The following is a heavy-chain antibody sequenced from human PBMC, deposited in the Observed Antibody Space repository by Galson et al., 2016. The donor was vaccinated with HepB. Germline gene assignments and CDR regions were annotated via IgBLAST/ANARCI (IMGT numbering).Heavy chain of an antibody. CDR1: GFSFDDYA. CDR2: ISWHSGSI. D-gene: IGHD3-3*01. CDR3: ANDNLWSGFSGMDV. Sequence: SLRLSCAASGFSFDDYAMHWVRQAPGKGLEWVSGISWHSGSIGYADSVKGRFTISRDNAKKSLYLQMNSLRAEDTALYYCANDNLWSGFSGMDVWGQGTTVTVSS. J-gene: IGHJ6*02. V-gene: IGHV3-9*01.